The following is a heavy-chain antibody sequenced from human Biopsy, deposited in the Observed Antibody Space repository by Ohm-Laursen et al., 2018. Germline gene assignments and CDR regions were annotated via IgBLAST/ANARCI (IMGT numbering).Heavy chain of an antibody. CDR1: GYTFTSHD. D-gene: IGHD1-1*01. CDR2: MSPNTGNT. CDR3: AADINVWNVNY. Sequence: ASVKVSCKASGYTFTSHDINWVRQATGQGLEWMGWMSPNTGNTVYAQRFQDRVTMTSDTSTGTAYMELTSLTSDDTAVYYCAADINVWNVNYWGQGTQVIVSS. J-gene: IGHJ4*02. V-gene: IGHV1-8*01.